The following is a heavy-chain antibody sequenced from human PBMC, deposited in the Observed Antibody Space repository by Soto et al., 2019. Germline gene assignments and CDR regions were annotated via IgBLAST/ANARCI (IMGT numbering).Heavy chain of an antibody. V-gene: IGHV4-31*03. CDR3: ERATEVPLNYGSGDPQGFDP. D-gene: IGHD3-10*01. Sequence: SETLSLTCTVSGGSISSGGYYWSWIRQHPGKGLEWIGYIYYSGSTYYNPSLKSRVTISVDTSKNQYSLKLSSLTAANTAVYYCERATEVPLNYGSGDPQGFDPWGQGTLVTVSS. J-gene: IGHJ5*02. CDR1: GGSISSGGYY. CDR2: IYYSGST.